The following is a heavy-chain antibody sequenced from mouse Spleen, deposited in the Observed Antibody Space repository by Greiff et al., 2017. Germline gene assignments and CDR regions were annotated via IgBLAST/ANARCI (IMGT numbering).Heavy chain of an antibody. CDR2: IWSDGST. CDR3: ARNDDYYWYFDV. J-gene: IGHJ1*01. Sequence: VKLVESGPGLVAPSQSLSITCTVSGFSLTNYAVHWVRQSPGKGLEWLGVIWSDGSTDYNAAFISRLSISKDNSKSQVFFKMNSLQADDTAIYYCARNDDYYWYFDVWGAGTTVTVSS. D-gene: IGHD2-4*01. CDR1: GFSLTNYA. V-gene: IGHV2-4-1*01.